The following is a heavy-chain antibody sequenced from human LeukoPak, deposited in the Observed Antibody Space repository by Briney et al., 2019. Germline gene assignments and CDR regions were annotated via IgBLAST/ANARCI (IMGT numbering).Heavy chain of an antibody. CDR2: IDPRDSYT. J-gene: IGHJ5*02. Sequence: GESLKISCKGSGYSFTSYWISWVRQMPGKGLEWMGRIDPRDSYTDYSPSFQGHVTISADKSIRTAYLQWSSLEASDTAMYYCARLDNTYNWFDPWGQGTLVTVSS. D-gene: IGHD2-2*03. CDR1: GYSFTSYW. CDR3: ARLDNTYNWFDP. V-gene: IGHV5-10-1*01.